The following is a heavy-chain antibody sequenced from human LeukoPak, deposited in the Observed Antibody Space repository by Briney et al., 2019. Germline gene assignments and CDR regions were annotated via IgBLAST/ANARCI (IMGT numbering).Heavy chain of an antibody. V-gene: IGHV1-69*05. J-gene: IGHJ6*03. CDR3: ARRYSNPALPDYYYYMDV. D-gene: IGHD4-11*01. CDR1: GGTFSSYA. Sequence: SVKVSCKASGGTFSSYAISWVRQAPGQGLEWMGGIIPIFGTANYAQRFQGRVTITTDESTSTAYMELSSLRSEDTAVYYCARRYSNPALPDYYYYMDVWGKGTTVTVSS. CDR2: IIPIFGTA.